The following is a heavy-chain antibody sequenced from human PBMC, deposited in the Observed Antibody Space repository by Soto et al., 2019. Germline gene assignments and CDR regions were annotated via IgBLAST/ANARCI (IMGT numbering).Heavy chain of an antibody. CDR1: GGSISSGGYY. CDR2: IYYSGST. Sequence: PSETLSLTCTVSGGSISSGGYYWSWIRQHPGKGLEWIGYIYYSGSTYYNPSLKSRVTISVDTSKNQFSLKLSSVTAADTAVYYCARDGDTVKGPNYGMDVWGQGTTVTVSS. CDR3: ARDGDTVKGPNYGMDV. J-gene: IGHJ6*02. V-gene: IGHV4-31*03. D-gene: IGHD4-4*01.